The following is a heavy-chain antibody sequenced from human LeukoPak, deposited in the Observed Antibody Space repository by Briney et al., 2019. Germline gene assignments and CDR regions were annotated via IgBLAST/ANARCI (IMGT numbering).Heavy chain of an antibody. D-gene: IGHD3-10*01. Sequence: PSETLSLTCTFSGGSISSYYWSWIRQPPGKGLEWIGYIYYSGTTNYNPSLKSRVTISVDTSKNQFSLKLSSVTAADTAVYYCARGRMVRGVNYWGQGTLVTVSS. CDR2: IYYSGTT. J-gene: IGHJ4*02. V-gene: IGHV4-59*12. CDR3: ARGRMVRGVNY. CDR1: GGSISSYY.